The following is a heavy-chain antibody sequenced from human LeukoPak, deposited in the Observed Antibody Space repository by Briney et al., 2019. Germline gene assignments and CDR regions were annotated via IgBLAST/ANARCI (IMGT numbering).Heavy chain of an antibody. D-gene: IGHD1-26*01. J-gene: IGHJ3*02. CDR1: GFTFSNYG. CDR3: AKKTIVGATVDAFDI. Sequence: GGSLRLSCAASGFTFSNYGMLWVRQAPGKGLEWVASMRYDGSNKYYADSVKGRFTISRENSKNTLYLQMNSLRAEDTAVYYCAKKTIVGATVDAFDIWGQGTMVTVSS. CDR2: MRYDGSNK. V-gene: IGHV3-30*02.